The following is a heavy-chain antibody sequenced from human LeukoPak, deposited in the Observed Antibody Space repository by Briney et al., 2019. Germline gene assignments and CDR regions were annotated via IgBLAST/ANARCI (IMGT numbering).Heavy chain of an antibody. CDR2: INPSGGST. CDR3: ARDSSSWGPLRY. D-gene: IGHD6-13*01. J-gene: IGHJ4*02. CDR1: GGTFSSYA. Sequence: VASVKVSCKASGGTFSSYAISWVRQAPGQGLEWMGIINPSGGSTSYAQKFQGRVTMTRDMSTSTVYMELSSLRSEDTAVYYCARDSSSWGPLRYWGQGTLVTVSS. V-gene: IGHV1-46*01.